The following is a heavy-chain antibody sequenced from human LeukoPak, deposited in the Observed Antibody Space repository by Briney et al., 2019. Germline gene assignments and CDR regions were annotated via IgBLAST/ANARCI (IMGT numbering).Heavy chain of an antibody. CDR1: GYTLTELS. CDR3: ARDHAIVVVPAAIYFDY. D-gene: IGHD2-2*02. Sequence: ASVKVSCKVSGYTLTELSMHWVRQAPGKGLEWMGGFDPEDGETIYAQKFQGRVTMTEDTSTDTAYMELSSLRSEDTAVYYCARDHAIVVVPAAIYFDYWGQGTLVTVSS. V-gene: IGHV1-24*01. CDR2: FDPEDGET. J-gene: IGHJ4*02.